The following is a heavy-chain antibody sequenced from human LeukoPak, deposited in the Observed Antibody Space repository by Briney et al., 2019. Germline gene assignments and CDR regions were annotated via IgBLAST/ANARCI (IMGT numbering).Heavy chain of an antibody. CDR3: AREWELLAHAFDI. V-gene: IGHV3-33*01. CDR2: IWYDGSNK. J-gene: IGHJ3*02. Sequence: PGGSLRLSCAASGFTFSSYGMHWVRQAPGKGLEWVAVIWYDGSNKYYADSVKGRFTISRDNSKNTLYLQVNSLRAEDTAVYYCAREWELLAHAFDIWGQGTMVTVSS. D-gene: IGHD1-26*01. CDR1: GFTFSSYG.